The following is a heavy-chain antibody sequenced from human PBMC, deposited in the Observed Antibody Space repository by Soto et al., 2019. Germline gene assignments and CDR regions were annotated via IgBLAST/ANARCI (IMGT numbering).Heavy chain of an antibody. V-gene: IGHV4-39*01. CDR2: IYYSGST. J-gene: IGHJ4*02. CDR3: ASQAVGATWLDYFDY. D-gene: IGHD1-26*01. CDR1: GGSISSSSYY. Sequence: SETLSLTCTVSGGSISSSSYYWGWIRQPPGKGLEWIGSIYYSGSTYYNPSLKSRVTISVDTSKNQFSLKLSSVTAADTAVYYCASQAVGATWLDYFDYWGQGTLVTVSS.